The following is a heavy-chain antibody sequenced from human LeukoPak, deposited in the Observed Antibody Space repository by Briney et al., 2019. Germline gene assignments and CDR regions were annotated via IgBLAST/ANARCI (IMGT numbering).Heavy chain of an antibody. CDR1: GFTFSSYA. J-gene: IGHJ4*02. D-gene: IGHD3-9*01. CDR2: ISGSGGST. V-gene: IGHV3-23*01. Sequence: PGGSLRLSCAASGFTFSSYAMSWVRQAPGKGLEWVSAISGSGGSTYYADSVEGRFTISRDNSKNTLYLQMNSLRAEDTAVYYCAKGTYYDILTGPDYWGQGTLVTVSS. CDR3: AKGTYYDILTGPDY.